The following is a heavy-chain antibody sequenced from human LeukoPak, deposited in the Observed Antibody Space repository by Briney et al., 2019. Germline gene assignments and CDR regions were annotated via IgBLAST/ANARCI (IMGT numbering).Heavy chain of an antibody. Sequence: GRSLRLSCAASGFTFSSYAMHWVRQAPGKGLEWVAVISYDGSNKYYADSVKGRFTISRDNSKNTLYLQMNSLRAEDTAVYYCARDLQFEAFDYWGQGTLVTVSS. J-gene: IGHJ4*02. CDR2: ISYDGSNK. D-gene: IGHD3-16*01. V-gene: IGHV3-30*04. CDR1: GFTFSSYA. CDR3: ARDLQFEAFDY.